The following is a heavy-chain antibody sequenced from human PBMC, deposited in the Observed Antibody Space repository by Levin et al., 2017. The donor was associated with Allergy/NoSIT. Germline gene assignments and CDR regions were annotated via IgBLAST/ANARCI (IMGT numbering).Heavy chain of an antibody. Sequence: GESLKISCAASGFTFSSYEMNWVRQAPGKGLEWVSYISSSGSTIYYADSVKGRFTISRDNAKNSLYLQMNSLRAEDTAVYYCARWLSLRWNYYGMDVWGQGTTVTVSS. CDR1: GFTFSSYE. D-gene: IGHD3-22*01. V-gene: IGHV3-48*03. J-gene: IGHJ6*02. CDR3: ARWLSLRWNYYGMDV. CDR2: ISSSGSTI.